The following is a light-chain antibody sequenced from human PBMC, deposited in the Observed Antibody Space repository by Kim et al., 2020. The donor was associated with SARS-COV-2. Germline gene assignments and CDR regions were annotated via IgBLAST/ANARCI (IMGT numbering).Light chain of an antibody. CDR3: SAWDSSLSAWV. V-gene: IGLV10-54*01. Sequence: QAGLTQPPSVSKGLRQTATLTCTGNSNNVGNQGAAWLQQHQGHPPKLRSYRNNNRPSGISERLSASRSGNTASLTITGLQPEDEADYYCSAWDSSLSAWVFGGGTQLTVL. CDR1: SNNVGNQG. CDR2: RNN. J-gene: IGLJ3*02.